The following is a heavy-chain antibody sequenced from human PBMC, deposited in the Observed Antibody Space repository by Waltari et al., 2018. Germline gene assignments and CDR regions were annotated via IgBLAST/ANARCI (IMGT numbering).Heavy chain of an antibody. CDR1: GYSISSGYY. Sequence: QVQLQESGPGLVKPSETLSLTCTVSGYSISSGYYWGWIRQPPGKGLEWIGSIYHSGSTYYNPSLKSRVTISVDTSKNQFSLKLSSVTAADTAVYYCARGKGLYCSSTSCYDWFDPWGQGTLVTVSS. J-gene: IGHJ5*02. D-gene: IGHD2-2*01. CDR2: IYHSGST. CDR3: ARGKGLYCSSTSCYDWFDP. V-gene: IGHV4-38-2*02.